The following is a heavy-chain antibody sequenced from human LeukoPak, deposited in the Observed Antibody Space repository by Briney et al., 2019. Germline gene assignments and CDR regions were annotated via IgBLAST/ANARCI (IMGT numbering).Heavy chain of an antibody. V-gene: IGHV3-21*01. CDR2: ISSSSSYI. Sequence: PGGSLRLSCAASGFTFSSYSMNWVRQAPGKGLEWVSSISSSSSYIYYADSVRGRFTISRDNAKNSLYLQMNSLRAEDTAVYYCARVKATYYYDSSGYFDYWGQGTLVTVSS. D-gene: IGHD3-22*01. CDR1: GFTFSSYS. CDR3: ARVKATYYYDSSGYFDY. J-gene: IGHJ4*02.